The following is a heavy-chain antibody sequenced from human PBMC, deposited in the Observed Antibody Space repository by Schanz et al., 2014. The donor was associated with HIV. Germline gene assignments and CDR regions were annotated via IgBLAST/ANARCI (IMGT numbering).Heavy chain of an antibody. V-gene: IGHV4-34*01. CDR2: IKYSGST. CDR1: GGSLSGYY. J-gene: IGHJ4*02. Sequence: QVLLHQWGAGLLKPSETLSLTCAVYGGSLSGYYWSWIRQPPGKGLEWIGEIKYSGSTNYKPSLKSRVTISIDTSKTQFSLRLSPLTAADTAVYYCARAGYYFGSGSSFPLAYWGQGTLVTVSS. D-gene: IGHD3-10*01. CDR3: ARAGYYFGSGSSFPLAY.